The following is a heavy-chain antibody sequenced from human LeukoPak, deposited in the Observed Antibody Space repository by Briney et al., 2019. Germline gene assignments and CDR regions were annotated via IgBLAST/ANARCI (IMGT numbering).Heavy chain of an antibody. CDR1: GGSISRSSYY. CDR2: IYYSGGS. V-gene: IGHV4-39*02. CDR3: ARGGEQQLARVVFDY. Sequence: SVPLTLTCTVSGGSISRSSYYWGWIRQPPGKGLEWVGCIYYSGGSFYNPSLTSRVTICVDTSKNHISLNLSSVTAAGTAVYYCARGGEQQLARVVFDYWGQGTLVTVSS. J-gene: IGHJ4*02. D-gene: IGHD6-13*01.